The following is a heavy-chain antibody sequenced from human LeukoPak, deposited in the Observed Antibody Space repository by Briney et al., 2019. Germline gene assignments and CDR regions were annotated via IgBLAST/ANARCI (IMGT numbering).Heavy chain of an antibody. D-gene: IGHD1-26*01. CDR3: ARAGRWEGRPHAFDI. Sequence: SETLSLTCTVSGGSISSYYWSWIRQPPGKGLEWIGYIYYSGITNYNPSLKSRVTISVDTSKNQFSLKLSSVTAADTAVYYCARAGRWEGRPHAFDIWGQGAMVTVSS. CDR1: GGSISSYY. CDR2: IYYSGIT. J-gene: IGHJ3*02. V-gene: IGHV4-59*01.